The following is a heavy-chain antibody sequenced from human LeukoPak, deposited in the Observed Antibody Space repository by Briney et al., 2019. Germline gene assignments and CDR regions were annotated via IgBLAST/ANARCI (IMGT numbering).Heavy chain of an antibody. CDR3: AKWRYSNSGIDDY. J-gene: IGHJ4*02. D-gene: IGHD6-6*01. Sequence: GGSLRLSCAASGFTFSSYAMSWVRQVPGKGLEWVSVISGSGDNTYYADSVKGRFTISRDNSKNMLYLQMNSLRAEDTAVYYCAKWRYSNSGIDDYWGQGTLVTVSS. V-gene: IGHV3-23*01. CDR2: ISGSGDNT. CDR1: GFTFSSYA.